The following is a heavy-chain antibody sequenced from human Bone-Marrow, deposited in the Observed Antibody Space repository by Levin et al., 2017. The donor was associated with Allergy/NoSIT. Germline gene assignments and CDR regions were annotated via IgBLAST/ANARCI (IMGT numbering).Heavy chain of an antibody. CDR2: IYHSGST. CDR1: GYSISSGYY. J-gene: IGHJ4*02. Sequence: GSLRLSCTVSGYSISSGYYWGWIRQPPGKGLEWIGSIYHSGSTYYNPSLKSRVTISVDTSKNQFSLKLSSVTAADTAVYYCARDRVWGQGTLVTVSS. V-gene: IGHV4-38-2*02. CDR3: ARDRV.